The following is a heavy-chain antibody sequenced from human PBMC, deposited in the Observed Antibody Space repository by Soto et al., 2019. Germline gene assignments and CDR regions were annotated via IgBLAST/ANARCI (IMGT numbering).Heavy chain of an antibody. V-gene: IGHV4-59*01. CDR3: ATGVGSTPPPY. CDR2: IYASGSP. Sequence: SETLSLTCAISGGSISVYYWSWVRQPPGHELEWIGYIYASGSPYYNPSLRSRVTISADTSKNQISLKLTSPTAADTAVYYCATGVGSTPPPYWGRGILVTFSS. CDR1: GGSISVYY. J-gene: IGHJ4*02. D-gene: IGHD2-15*01.